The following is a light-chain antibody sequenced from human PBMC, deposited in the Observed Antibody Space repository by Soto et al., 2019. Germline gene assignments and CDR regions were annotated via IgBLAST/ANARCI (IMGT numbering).Light chain of an antibody. V-gene: IGKV1-33*01. CDR1: RDIRKF. CDR3: QQHDKVRLIFT. CDR2: DAS. J-gene: IGKJ3*01. Sequence: DIQMTQSPSSLSASVGDRVTITCQASRDIRKFVNWYQQKPGKAPKLLIYDASNLETGVPVRFSGSGSGTNFTFTITSLQPEDIATYYCQQHDKVRLIFTFGPGTKLVIK.